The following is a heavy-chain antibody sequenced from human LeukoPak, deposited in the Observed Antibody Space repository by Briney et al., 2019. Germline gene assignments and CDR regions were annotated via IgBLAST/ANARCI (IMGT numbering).Heavy chain of an antibody. J-gene: IGHJ6*02. CDR2: INTNTGNP. D-gene: IGHD3-3*01. CDR1: GYTFTSYA. Sequence: ASVKVSCKASGYTFTSYAMNWVRQAPGQGLEWMGWINTNTGNPTYAQGFTGRFVFSLDTSVSTAYLQISSLKAEDTAVYYCASESLRFLEWSTWYYYYGMDVWGQGTTVTVSS. CDR3: ASESLRFLEWSTWYYYYGMDV. V-gene: IGHV7-4-1*02.